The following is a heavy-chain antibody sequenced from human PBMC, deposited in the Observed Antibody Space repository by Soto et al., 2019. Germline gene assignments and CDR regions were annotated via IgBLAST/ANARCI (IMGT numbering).Heavy chain of an antibody. V-gene: IGHV3-23*01. CDR1: GFTFSNYA. D-gene: IGHD3-16*01. J-gene: IGHJ4*02. CDR3: AKAYFVWSSEKPYYFDY. Sequence: EVQLLDSGGGLVQPGGSLRLSCAASGFTFSNYAMTWVRQGQGKGLEWVSGISGSGGRSYYADSVKGRFTISRDNSKSKLYLQMNSLRAEDTAVYYCAKAYFVWSSEKPYYFDYWGQGTLVTVSS. CDR2: ISGSGGRS.